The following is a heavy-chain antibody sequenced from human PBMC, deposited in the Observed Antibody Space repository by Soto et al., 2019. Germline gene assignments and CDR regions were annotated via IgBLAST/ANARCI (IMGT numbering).Heavy chain of an antibody. J-gene: IGHJ4*02. CDR3: ARDPGSSSIGLSYYFDY. CDR1: GFTFSSYG. D-gene: IGHD2-21*01. V-gene: IGHV3-33*01. CDR2: IWYDGSNK. Sequence: GGSLRLSCAASGFTFSSYGMHWVRQAPGKGLEWVAVIWYDGSNKYYADSVKGRFTISRDNSKNTLYLQMNSLRAEDTAVYYCARDPGSSSIGLSYYFDYWGQGTLVTVSS.